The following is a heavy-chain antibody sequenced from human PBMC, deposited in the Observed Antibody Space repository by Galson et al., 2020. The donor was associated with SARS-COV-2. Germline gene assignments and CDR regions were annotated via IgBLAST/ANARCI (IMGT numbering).Heavy chain of an antibody. V-gene: IGHV1-8*01. Sequence: ASVKVSCKASGYTFTSYDINWVRQATGQGLEWMGWMNPNSGNTGYAQKFQGRVTMTRNTSISTAYMELSSLRSEDTAVYYCARGPWDQLLYKWFDPWGQGTLVTVSS. CDR2: MNPNSGNT. D-gene: IGHD2-2*01. J-gene: IGHJ5*02. CDR3: ARGPWDQLLYKWFDP. CDR1: GYTFTSYD.